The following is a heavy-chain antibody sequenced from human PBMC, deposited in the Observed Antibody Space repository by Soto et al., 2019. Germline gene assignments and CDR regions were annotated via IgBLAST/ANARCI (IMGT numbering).Heavy chain of an antibody. CDR1: GYSFTNNW. D-gene: IGHD6-19*01. V-gene: IGHV5-10-1*01. J-gene: IGHJ4*02. Sequence: PGESLKISCKGSGYSFTNNWITWVRQMPGKGLEWMGNIDPSDSYTNYSPSFQGHVTISADKSINTVYVQWSGLKASDTAIYYCARGSDWTDYWGQGTLVTVSS. CDR2: IDPSDSYT. CDR3: ARGSDWTDY.